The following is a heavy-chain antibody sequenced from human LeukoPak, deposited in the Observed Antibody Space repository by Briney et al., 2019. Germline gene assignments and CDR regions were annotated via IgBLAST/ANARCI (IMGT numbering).Heavy chain of an antibody. CDR2: ITGSASTT. CDR1: GFTFSSYA. V-gene: IGHV3-23*01. J-gene: IGHJ6*03. CDR3: ARARVWSGHFYSYYMDV. D-gene: IGHD3-3*01. Sequence: GGSLTLSCVASGFTFSSYAVTWVRQAPGKGLEWVSTITGSASTTYYADSVKGRFTISRDNSKNTLSLQLNSLRAVDTAVYYCARARVWSGHFYSYYMDVWGRGTTVTVSS.